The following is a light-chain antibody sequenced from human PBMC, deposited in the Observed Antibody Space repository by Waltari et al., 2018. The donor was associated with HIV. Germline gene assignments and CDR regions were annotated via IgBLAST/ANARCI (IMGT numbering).Light chain of an antibody. CDR2: GAS. Sequence: EIVMTQSPATLSVSPGRTATLSCRASQSVASNLAWYQQKPGQTPRLLIYGASTRATGISPRFSGSGSGTNFALTITSLQSEDVAVYYCHQYNNWPWFTFGQGTKLEIK. CDR1: QSVASN. V-gene: IGKV3-15*01. CDR3: HQYNNWPWFT. J-gene: IGKJ2*01.